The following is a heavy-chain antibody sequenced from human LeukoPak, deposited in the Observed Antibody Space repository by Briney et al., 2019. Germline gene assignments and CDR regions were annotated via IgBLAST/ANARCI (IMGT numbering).Heavy chain of an antibody. Sequence: GGSLRLSCAASGFTFSSYGMHWVRQAPGKGLEWVAVISYDGSNKYYADSVKGRFTISRDNSKNTLYLQMNSLRAEDTAVYYCAKDRALYGSGSYVDYWGQGTPVTVSS. D-gene: IGHD3-10*01. CDR3: AKDRALYGSGSYVDY. V-gene: IGHV3-30*18. J-gene: IGHJ4*02. CDR2: ISYDGSNK. CDR1: GFTFSSYG.